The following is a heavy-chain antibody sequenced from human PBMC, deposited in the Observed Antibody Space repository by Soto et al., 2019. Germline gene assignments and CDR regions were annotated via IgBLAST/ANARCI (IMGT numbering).Heavy chain of an antibody. CDR2: MNPNSGNT. Sequence: QVQLVQSGAEVKKPGASVKVSCKASGYTFTSYDINWVRQATGQGLEWMGWMNPNSGNTGYAQKFQGRVTMTRDTSINTAYMELSSLRSEDTAVYYCAREVADRSYQPIDFWGQGTLVTVSS. CDR3: AREVADRSYQPIDF. CDR1: GYTFTSYD. J-gene: IGHJ4*02. V-gene: IGHV1-8*01. D-gene: IGHD2-15*01.